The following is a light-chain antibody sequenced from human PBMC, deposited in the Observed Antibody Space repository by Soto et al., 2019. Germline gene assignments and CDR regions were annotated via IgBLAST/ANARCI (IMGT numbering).Light chain of an antibody. CDR2: LNSDGSN. Sequence: QSVLTQSPSASASLGASVKLTCTLSSGHSSYAIAWHQQQPEKGPRYLMKLNSDGSNSKGDGIPGRFAGSSSGAERYPTISRQQSDDEGDYYAQSWGTDSHVVFGGGTKLTVL. J-gene: IGLJ2*01. V-gene: IGLV4-69*01. CDR3: QSWGTDSHVV. CDR1: SGHSSYA.